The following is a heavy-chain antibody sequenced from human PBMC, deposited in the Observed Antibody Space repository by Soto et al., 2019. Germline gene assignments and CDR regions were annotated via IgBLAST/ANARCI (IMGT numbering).Heavy chain of an antibody. CDR1: GGTFNSYG. Sequence: QAHLAQSGAEVKKPGSSLTVSCKASGGTFNSYGISWVRQAPGQGLDWMGVIIPLYGTVNYAQKFHGRVSITADKSTSTAYMDLNSLRSDDTAVYYCARVRVIRGVIPSPFGLWGQVTQVTVSS. CDR2: IIPLYGTV. J-gene: IGHJ4*02. CDR3: ARVRVIRGVIPSPFGL. D-gene: IGHD3-10*01. V-gene: IGHV1-69*06.